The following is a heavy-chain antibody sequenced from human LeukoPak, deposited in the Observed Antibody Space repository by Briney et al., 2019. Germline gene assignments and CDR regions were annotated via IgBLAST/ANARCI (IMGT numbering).Heavy chain of an antibody. Sequence: SETLSLTCTVSDGSISSHYWSWIRQPPGKGLEWIGYIYYSGSTNYNPSLKSRVTISVDTSKNQFSLKLSSVTAADTAVYYCARGSGMVDYWGQGTLVTVSS. CDR1: DGSISSHY. V-gene: IGHV4-59*11. J-gene: IGHJ4*02. CDR3: ARGSGMVDY. D-gene: IGHD2-15*01. CDR2: IYYSGST.